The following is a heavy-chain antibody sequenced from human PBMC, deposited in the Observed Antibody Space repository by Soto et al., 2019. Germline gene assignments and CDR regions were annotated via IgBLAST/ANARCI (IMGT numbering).Heavy chain of an antibody. J-gene: IGHJ4*02. CDR3: ARDQNGSPHFDY. CDR2: VFHSGIT. Sequence: QVQLQESGPGLVKPSEPLSLTCTVSGGSITSYYWSWIRQPPGKGLEWFGYVFHSGITGYNPSLKSRVTISVVASKHLFSLKLISVTAADTAVYYCARDQNGSPHFDYWGPGTLVTVSS. V-gene: IGHV4-59*01. D-gene: IGHD1-26*01. CDR1: GGSITSYY.